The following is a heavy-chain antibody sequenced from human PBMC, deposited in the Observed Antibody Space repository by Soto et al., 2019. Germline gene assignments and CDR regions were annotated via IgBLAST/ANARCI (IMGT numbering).Heavy chain of an antibody. J-gene: IGHJ4*02. V-gene: IGHV1-2*02. Sequence: GASVKVSCKASGYTFSRYDINWVRQPSGQGLEWMGRMNPNSGGTNYAQKFQGRVTMTRDTSISTAYMELSRLRSDDTAVYYCARDSYGYVDDYWGQGTLVTVSS. CDR3: ARDSYGYVDDY. D-gene: IGHD5-18*01. CDR1: GYTFSRYD. CDR2: MNPNSGGT.